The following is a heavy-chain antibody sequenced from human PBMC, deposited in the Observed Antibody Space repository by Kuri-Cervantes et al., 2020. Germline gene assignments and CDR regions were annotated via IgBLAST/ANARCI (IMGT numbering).Heavy chain of an antibody. J-gene: IGHJ3*02. CDR3: ARIVTWHDAFDI. CDR1: GGSISSYS. Sequence: LRLSCTVSGGSISSYSWSWIRQPPGKGLEWIGYIYYSGSTNYNPSVKSRVTISVDTTKNQFYLKMSSVTAADKALFYCARIVTWHDAFDIWGQGTMVTVSS. V-gene: IGHV4-59*01. CDR2: IYYSGST. D-gene: IGHD3-16*01.